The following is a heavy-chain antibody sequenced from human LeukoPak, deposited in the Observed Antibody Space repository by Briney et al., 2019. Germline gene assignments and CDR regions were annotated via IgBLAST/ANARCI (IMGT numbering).Heavy chain of an antibody. D-gene: IGHD3-10*01. CDR1: GFTFSSYA. V-gene: IGHV3-23*01. Sequence: GGSLRLSCAASGFTFSSYAMSWVRQAPGKGLEWVSAISGSGGSTHYADSVKGRYTISRDNSKNTLYLQMNSLRAEDTAVYYCAKGITWAPTDPDYWGQGTLVTVSS. CDR3: AKGITWAPTDPDY. CDR2: ISGSGGST. J-gene: IGHJ4*02.